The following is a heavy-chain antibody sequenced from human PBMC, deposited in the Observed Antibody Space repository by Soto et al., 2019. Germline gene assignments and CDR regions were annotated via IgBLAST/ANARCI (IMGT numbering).Heavy chain of an antibody. CDR3: AKGGADGDYSGY. D-gene: IGHD4-17*01. CDR2: ITSGGET. J-gene: IGHJ4*02. CDR1: GFTFSSYA. Sequence: EVQLLESGGGLVQPGGSLRLSCAASGFTFSSYAMAWVRQAPGKGLEWVSSITSGGETYYADSVKGRFTFSRDNSKSTLYLQMNSLRAEDTAVYFCAKGGADGDYSGYWGQGTLVTVSS. V-gene: IGHV3-23*01.